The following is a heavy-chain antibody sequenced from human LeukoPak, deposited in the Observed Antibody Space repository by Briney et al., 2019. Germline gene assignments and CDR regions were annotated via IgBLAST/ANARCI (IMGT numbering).Heavy chain of an antibody. CDR2: IKQDGNEK. D-gene: IGHD3-10*01. J-gene: IGHJ4*02. CDR1: VYTFSSYA. Sequence: PGGSLSLWYAASVYTFSSYAMSWVRHARGKAREMVANIKQDGNEKDCADSVKRRFPISRDNGKNSLDVQMKSLRSDDTAVYYCARDPLGEGEDSNHRVYYFDYWAQGTVVNVSS. V-gene: IGHV3-7*01. CDR3: ARDPLGEGEDSNHRVYYFDY.